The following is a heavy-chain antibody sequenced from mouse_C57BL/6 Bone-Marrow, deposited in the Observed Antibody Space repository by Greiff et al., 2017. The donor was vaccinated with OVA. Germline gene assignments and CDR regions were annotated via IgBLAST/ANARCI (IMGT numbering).Heavy chain of an antibody. CDR1: GYTFTSYW. V-gene: IGHV1-52*01. D-gene: IGHD2-5*01. J-gene: IGHJ3*01. Sequence: QVQLKQPGAELVRPGSSVKLSCKASGYTFTSYWMHWVKQRPIQGLEWIGNIDPSDSETHYNQKFKDKATLTVDKSSSTAYMQLSSQTSEDSAVYYCARRYTGLYSNYQAWFAYWGQGTLVTVSA. CDR3: ARRYTGLYSNYQAWFAY. CDR2: IDPSDSET.